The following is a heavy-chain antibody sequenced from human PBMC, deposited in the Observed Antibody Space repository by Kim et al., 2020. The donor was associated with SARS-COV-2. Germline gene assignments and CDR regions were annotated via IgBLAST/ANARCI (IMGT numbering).Heavy chain of an antibody. CDR2: ISASGDKT. Sequence: GGSLRLSCAASGFTFRTYGMSWVRQAPGKGLEWVSGISASGDKTSYADSVQGRFTISRDNSKNTLYLQLNNLRAEDTAIYYCAKGGDYINYHYYGLDVW. J-gene: IGHJ6*01. CDR1: GFTFRTYG. CDR3: AKGGDYINYHYYGLDV. V-gene: IGHV3-23*01. D-gene: IGHD4-4*01.